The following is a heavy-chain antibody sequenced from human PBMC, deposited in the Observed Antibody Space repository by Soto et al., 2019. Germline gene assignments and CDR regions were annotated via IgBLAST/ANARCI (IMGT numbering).Heavy chain of an antibody. J-gene: IGHJ3*02. Sequence: ASVKVSCKASGYTFTSYYMHWVRQAPGQGLEWMGIINPSGGSTSYAQKFQGRVTMTRDTSTSTVYMELSSLRSEDTAVYYCARGVERITMIVVVIASPLDAFDISGQGTMVTVSS. D-gene: IGHD3-22*01. CDR2: INPSGGST. V-gene: IGHV1-46*01. CDR3: ARGVERITMIVVVIASPLDAFDI. CDR1: GYTFTSYY.